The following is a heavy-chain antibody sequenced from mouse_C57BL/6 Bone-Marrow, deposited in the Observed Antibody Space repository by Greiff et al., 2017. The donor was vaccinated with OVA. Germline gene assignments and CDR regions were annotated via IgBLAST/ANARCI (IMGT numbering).Heavy chain of an antibody. CDR1: GYTFTSYG. CDR2: IYPRSGNT. V-gene: IGHV1-81*01. CDR3: ARSAYYSNAY. J-gene: IGHJ3*01. Sequence: VKVVESGAELARPGASVKLSCKASGYTFTSYGISWVKQRTGQGLEWIGEIYPRSGNTYYNEKFKGKATLTADKSSSTAYMELRSLTSEDSAVYFCARSAYYSNAYWGQGTLVTVSA. D-gene: IGHD2-5*01.